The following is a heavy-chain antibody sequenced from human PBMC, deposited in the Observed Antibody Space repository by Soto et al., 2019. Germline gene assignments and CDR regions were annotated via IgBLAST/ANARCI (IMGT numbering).Heavy chain of an antibody. Sequence: QVQLQQWGAGLLKPSETLSLTCAVYGGSLSGYYWSWIRQPPGKGLEWIGEINHSGSTNYNPSLKSRVTISVDTSKNQFSLKLSSVTAADTAVYYCARGGRGGGVGYWGQGTLVTVSS. V-gene: IGHV4-34*01. CDR2: INHSGST. D-gene: IGHD1-26*01. J-gene: IGHJ4*02. CDR1: GGSLSGYY. CDR3: ARGGRGGGVGY.